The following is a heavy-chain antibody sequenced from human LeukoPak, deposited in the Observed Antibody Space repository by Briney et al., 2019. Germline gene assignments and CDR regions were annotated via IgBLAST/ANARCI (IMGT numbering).Heavy chain of an antibody. Sequence: SETRSLTCPVPVGSIISSNWSWFRQPPGKGLGWIGYIYTSGSTNYNPSLKSRVTISVDTSKNQFSLKLSSVTAADTAVYYCARGGYYYDSSGANFDYWGQGTLVTVSS. D-gene: IGHD3-22*01. V-gene: IGHV4-4*09. CDR1: VGSIISSN. CDR2: IYTSGST. J-gene: IGHJ4*02. CDR3: ARGGYYYDSSGANFDY.